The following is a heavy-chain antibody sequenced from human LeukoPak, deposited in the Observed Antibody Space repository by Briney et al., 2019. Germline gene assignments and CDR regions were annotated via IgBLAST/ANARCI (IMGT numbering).Heavy chain of an antibody. Sequence: PGGSLSLSCTASGFRFSSPGMNWVRQAPGKGLEWVSSINGESTFKVYADSVKGRFTISRDNAKNSLYLQMDSLRAEDTDVYYCAKYQTGTWTSYDSSDIWGQGTLVTVSS. J-gene: IGHJ3*02. CDR2: INGESTFK. V-gene: IGHV3-21*01. D-gene: IGHD1-7*01. CDR3: AKYQTGTWTSYDSSDI. CDR1: GFRFSSPG.